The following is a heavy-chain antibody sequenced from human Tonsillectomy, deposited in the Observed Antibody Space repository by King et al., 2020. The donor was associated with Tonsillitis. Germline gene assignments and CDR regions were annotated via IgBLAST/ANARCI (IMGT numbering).Heavy chain of an antibody. Sequence: HVQLQQWGAGLLKPSETLSLTCAVYGGSFSGYYWSWIRQPPGKGLEWIGEINHSGSTNYNPSLKSRVTISVDTSKNQFSLKLSSVTAADTAVYYCARGYYYYYMDVWGKGTTVTVSS. CDR2: INHSGST. CDR3: ARGYYYYYMDV. CDR1: GGSFSGYY. J-gene: IGHJ6*03. V-gene: IGHV4-34*01.